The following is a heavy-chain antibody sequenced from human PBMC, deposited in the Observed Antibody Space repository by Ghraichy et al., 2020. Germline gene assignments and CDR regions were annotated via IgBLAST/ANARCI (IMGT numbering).Heavy chain of an antibody. J-gene: IGHJ6*02. Sequence: SETLSLTCTVSGGSISSYYWSWIRQPPGKGLEWIGYIYYSGSTNYNPSLKSRVTISVDTSKNQFSLKLSSVTAADTAVYYCARAPSGFWSGYYYYYGMDVWGQGTTVTVSS. CDR2: IYYSGST. CDR1: GGSISSYY. D-gene: IGHD3-3*01. V-gene: IGHV4-59*01. CDR3: ARAPSGFWSGYYYYYGMDV.